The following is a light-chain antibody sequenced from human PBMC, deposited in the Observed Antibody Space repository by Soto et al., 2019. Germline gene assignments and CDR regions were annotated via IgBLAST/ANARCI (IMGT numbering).Light chain of an antibody. CDR3: QQYGNSPIT. CDR2: GAS. Sequence: IVLTQSPGTLSLTTGERATLSCRASQSVSSSYLAWYQQKPGQAPRLLIYGASSRATGIPDRFSGSGSGTDFTLTISRLEPEDFAVFYCQQYGNSPITFGQGTRLEIK. CDR1: QSVSSSY. V-gene: IGKV3-20*01. J-gene: IGKJ5*01.